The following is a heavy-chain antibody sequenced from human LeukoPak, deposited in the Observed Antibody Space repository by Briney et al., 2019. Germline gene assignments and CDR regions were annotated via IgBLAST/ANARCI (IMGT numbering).Heavy chain of an antibody. CDR2: ISGSGGST. D-gene: IGHD2-15*01. J-gene: IGHJ3*02. V-gene: IGHV3-23*01. CDR1: GFTFSSYA. Sequence: GGSLRLSCAASGFTFSSYAMSWVRQAPGKGLEWVSAISGSGGSTYYADSVKGRFTISRDNSKNTLYLQMNSLRAEDTAVYYCAKGIVVVVAASDAFDIWGQGTMVTVSS. CDR3: AKGIVVVVAASDAFDI.